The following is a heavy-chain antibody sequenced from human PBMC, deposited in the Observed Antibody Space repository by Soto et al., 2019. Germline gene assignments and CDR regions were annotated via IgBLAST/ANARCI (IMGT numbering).Heavy chain of an antibody. CDR2: ISYDGSNK. V-gene: IGHV3-30*04. D-gene: IGHD3-22*01. Sequence: GGSLRLSCAASGFTFSSYAMHWVRQAPGKGLEWVAVISYDGSNKYYADSVKGRFTISRDNSKNTLYLQMNSLRAEDTAVYYCARTEGSSGYYGWGQGTLVTVSS. CDR1: GFTFSSYA. J-gene: IGHJ4*02. CDR3: ARTEGSSGYYG.